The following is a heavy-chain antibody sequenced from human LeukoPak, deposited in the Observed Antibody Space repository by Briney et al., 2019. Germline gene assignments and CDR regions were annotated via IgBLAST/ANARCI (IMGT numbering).Heavy chain of an antibody. CDR2: ISAYNGNT. CDR3: ARDLYSSSWYTSGY. V-gene: IGHV1-18*01. Sequence: ASVKVSCKASGYTFTSYGISWVRQAPGQGLEWMGWISAYNGNTNYAQKLQGRVTMTTDTSTSTAYTELRSLRSDDTAVYYCARDLYSSSWYTSGYWGQGTLVTVSS. CDR1: GYTFTSYG. J-gene: IGHJ4*02. D-gene: IGHD6-13*01.